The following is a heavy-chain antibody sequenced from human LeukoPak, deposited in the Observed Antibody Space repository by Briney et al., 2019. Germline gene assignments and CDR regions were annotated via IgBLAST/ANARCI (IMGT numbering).Heavy chain of an antibody. Sequence: PSETLSLTCAVSGGSISSGGYSWSWIRQPPGKGLEWIGYIYHSGSTYYNPSLKSRVTISVDRSKNQFSLKLSSVTAADTAVYYCARDQGITSPGYWGQGTLVTVSS. CDR3: ARDQGITSPGY. V-gene: IGHV4-30-2*01. D-gene: IGHD3-10*01. J-gene: IGHJ4*02. CDR1: GGSISSGGYS. CDR2: IYHSGST.